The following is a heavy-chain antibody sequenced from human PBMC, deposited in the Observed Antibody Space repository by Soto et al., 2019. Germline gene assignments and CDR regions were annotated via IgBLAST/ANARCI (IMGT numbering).Heavy chain of an antibody. J-gene: IGHJ4*02. D-gene: IGHD3-22*01. CDR2: IYYSGST. CDR3: ARTPYYYDSSGYYYWNDY. V-gene: IGHV4-59*08. Sequence: SETLSLTCTVSGGSISSYYWSWIRQPPGKGLEWIGYIYYSGSTNYNPSLKSRVNISVDTSKNQFSLKLSSVTAADTAVYYCARTPYYYDSSGYYYWNDYWGQGTLVTVSS. CDR1: GGSISSYY.